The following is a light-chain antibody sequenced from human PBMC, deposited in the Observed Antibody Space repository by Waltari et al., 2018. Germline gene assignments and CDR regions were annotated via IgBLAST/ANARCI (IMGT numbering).Light chain of an antibody. J-gene: IGLJ1*01. Sequence: QSVLTQPPSAYGTPGQRVTISCSGSSSNIGSKTLNWYQQLPGTAPKLLIYSNNQRPSGVPDRFSGSKSGTSASLAISGLQSEDEADYYCAAWDDSLNGYVFGTGTKVTVL. CDR3: AAWDDSLNGYV. V-gene: IGLV1-44*01. CDR1: SSNIGSKT. CDR2: SNN.